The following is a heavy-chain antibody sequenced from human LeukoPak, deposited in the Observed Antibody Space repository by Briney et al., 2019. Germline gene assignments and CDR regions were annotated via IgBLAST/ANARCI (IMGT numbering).Heavy chain of an antibody. CDR3: ARFHGGNSGGYYYYMDV. D-gene: IGHD4-23*01. V-gene: IGHV6-1*01. J-gene: IGHJ6*03. Sequence: SQTLSLTCAISVDSVSSDSAAWDWVRQSPTGGLGWQGRTYYRSNWYNDYAESVKSRITINPDTSKNQFSLQLNSVTPEDTAVYYCARFHGGNSGGYYYYMDVWGKGTTVTVSS. CDR2: TYYRSNWYN. CDR1: VDSVSSDSAA.